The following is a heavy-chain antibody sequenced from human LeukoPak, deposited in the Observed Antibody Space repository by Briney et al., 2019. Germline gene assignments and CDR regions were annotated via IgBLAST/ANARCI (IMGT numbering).Heavy chain of an antibody. CDR2: ISRTGVST. D-gene: IGHD6-6*01. Sequence: GGSLRLSGADSGPTFTTYAMSWVRQAPGKGLEWVSAISRTGVSTYYADSVKGRFTISRDNSKNTLYLQMNSLRPEDTAVYFCAPDPASGDWFDPWGQGTLVTVSS. CDR1: GPTFTTYA. V-gene: IGHV3-23*01. J-gene: IGHJ5*02. CDR3: APDPASGDWFDP.